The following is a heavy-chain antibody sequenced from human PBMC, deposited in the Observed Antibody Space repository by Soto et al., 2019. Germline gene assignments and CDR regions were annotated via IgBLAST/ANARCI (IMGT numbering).Heavy chain of an antibody. J-gene: IGHJ4*02. Sequence: TLSLTCTVSGGSISSGGYYWSWIRQHPGKGLEWIGYIYYSGSTYYNPSLKSRVTISVDTSKNQFSLKLSSVTAADTAVYYCARAPAHFGVFKYYFDYWGQGTLVTVSS. CDR3: ARAPAHFGVFKYYFDY. V-gene: IGHV4-31*03. CDR1: GGSISSGGYY. CDR2: IYYSGST. D-gene: IGHD3-3*01.